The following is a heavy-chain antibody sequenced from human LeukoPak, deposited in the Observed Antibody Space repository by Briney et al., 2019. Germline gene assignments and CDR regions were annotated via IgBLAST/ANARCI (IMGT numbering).Heavy chain of an antibody. V-gene: IGHV3-23*01. Sequence: GGSLRLPCAASGFTFSSYGMSWVRQAPGKGLEWVSAISGSGGSTYYADSVKGRFTISRDNSKNTLYLQMNSLRAEDTAVYYCAKEGEDIVVVPAAMVYWGQGTLVTVSS. CDR3: AKEGEDIVVVPAAMVY. D-gene: IGHD2-2*01. CDR2: ISGSGGST. CDR1: GFTFSSYG. J-gene: IGHJ4*02.